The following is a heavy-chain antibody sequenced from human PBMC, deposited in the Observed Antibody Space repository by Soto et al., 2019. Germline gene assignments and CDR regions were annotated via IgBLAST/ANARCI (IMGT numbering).Heavy chain of an antibody. D-gene: IGHD3-22*01. V-gene: IGHV1-69*01. CDR1: GATFSSYA. J-gene: IGHJ4*02. CDR3: ATPSHYDNGGYYLAFDY. CDR2: IIPIFGTP. Sequence: HVQLVQSGAEVKKPGSSVKVSCKASGATFSSYAISWVRQAPGQGLEWMGGIIPIFGTPKYAQKFQGRVTIIADESKTTSDMELTSLRSEDTAVYYCATPSHYDNGGYYLAFDYWGQGTLVTGSS.